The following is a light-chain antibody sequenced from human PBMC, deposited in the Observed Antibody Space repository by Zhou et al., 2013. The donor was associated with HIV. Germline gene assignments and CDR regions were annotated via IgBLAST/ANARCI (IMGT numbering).Light chain of an antibody. CDR1: QSVSSSF. Sequence: DIVMTQSPATLSVSPGERATLSCRASQSVSSSFLAWYQQKPGQAPRLLIYGASSRATGIPDRFSGSGSGTDFTLTISRLEPEDFAVYYCQQYGSSPLTFGGGTKVEIK. J-gene: IGKJ4*01. CDR2: GAS. CDR3: QQYGSSPLT. V-gene: IGKV3-20*01.